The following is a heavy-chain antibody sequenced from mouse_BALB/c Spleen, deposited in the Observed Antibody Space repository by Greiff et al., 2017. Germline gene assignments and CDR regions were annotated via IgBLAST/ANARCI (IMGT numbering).Heavy chain of an antibody. CDR1: GYTFTSYY. J-gene: IGHJ2*01. Sequence: QVQLQQSGAELVKPGASVTLSCKASGYTFTSYYMYWVKQRPGQGLEWIGEINPSNGGTNFNEKFKSKATLTVDKSSSTAYMQLSSLTSEDSAVYYCTRGRYDYLYYFDYWGQGTTLTVAS. CDR2: INPSNGGT. V-gene: IGHV1S81*02. CDR3: TRGRYDYLYYFDY. D-gene: IGHD2-4*01.